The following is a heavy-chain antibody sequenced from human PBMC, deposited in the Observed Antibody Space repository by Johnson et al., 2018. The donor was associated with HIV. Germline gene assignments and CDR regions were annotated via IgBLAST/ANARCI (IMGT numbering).Heavy chain of an antibody. CDR3: ARDGRGLDAFDI. Sequence: QVQLVESGGSLVKPGGSLRLSCAASGFMFSNYYMSWIRQAQGKGLECVSYISSGFATIHYADSVKGRFTIYRDTAKNSLYLQMNSLRDVDTAVYYCARDGRGLDAFDIWGQGTMVTVSS. CDR1: GFMFSNYY. CDR2: ISSGFATI. D-gene: IGHD3/OR15-3a*01. J-gene: IGHJ3*02. V-gene: IGHV3-11*04.